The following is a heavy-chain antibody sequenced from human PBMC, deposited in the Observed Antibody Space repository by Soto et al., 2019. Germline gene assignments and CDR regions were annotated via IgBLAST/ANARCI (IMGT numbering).Heavy chain of an antibody. V-gene: IGHV3-30-3*01. J-gene: IGHJ4*02. Sequence: QVQLVESGGGVVQPGRSLRLSCAASGFTFSSYAMHWVRQAPGKGLEWVAVISYDGSNKYYADSVKGRFTISRDNSKNTLYLQMNSLRAEDTALYYCAKALSGYTYGPFDYWGQGTLVTVSS. CDR1: GFTFSSYA. CDR2: ISYDGSNK. CDR3: AKALSGYTYGPFDY. D-gene: IGHD5-18*01.